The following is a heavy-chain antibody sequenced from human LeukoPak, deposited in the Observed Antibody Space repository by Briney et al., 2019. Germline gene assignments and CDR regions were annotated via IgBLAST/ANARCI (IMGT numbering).Heavy chain of an antibody. CDR1: GGSISSGSYY. J-gene: IGHJ6*03. CDR3: ARGSHLRYFDGSGYMDV. V-gene: IGHV4-61*02. CDR2: IYTSGST. D-gene: IGHD3-9*01. Sequence: SETLSLTCTVSGGSISSGSYYWSWIRQPAGKGLEWIGRIYTSGSTNSNPSLKSLVTTSVDTSKNQFSLKLSSVTAADTAVYYCARGSHLRYFDGSGYMDVWGKGTTVTISS.